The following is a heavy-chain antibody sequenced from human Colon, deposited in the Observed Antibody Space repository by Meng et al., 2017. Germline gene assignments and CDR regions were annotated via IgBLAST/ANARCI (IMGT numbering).Heavy chain of an antibody. Sequence: QVELGQAGAEVKKPGASGKVACKASGYTLTGHYMHWVRQAPGQGLEWMGRINPDRGDTNYAQKFQGRVTLTRDTSINTAYMELTGLRSDDTAVYYCAKIHLGDSGLDYWGQGTLVTVSS. J-gene: IGHJ4*02. CDR2: INPDRGDT. D-gene: IGHD2-21*02. CDR3: AKIHLGDSGLDY. V-gene: IGHV1-2*06. CDR1: GYTLTGHY.